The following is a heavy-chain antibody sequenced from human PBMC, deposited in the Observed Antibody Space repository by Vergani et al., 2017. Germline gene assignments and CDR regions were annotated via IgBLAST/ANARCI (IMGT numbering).Heavy chain of an antibody. D-gene: IGHD5-12*01. V-gene: IGHV1-69*18. J-gene: IGHJ6*02. CDR2: IIPIFGTA. Sequence: QVQLVQSGAEVKKPGSSVKVSCKASGGTFSSYAISWVRQAPGQGLEWMGRIIPIFGTANYAQKFQGRVTITADESTSTAYMELSCLRSEDTAVYYCASLYSGYDYDYYYYGMDVWGQGTTVTVSS. CDR1: GGTFSSYA. CDR3: ASLYSGYDYDYYYYGMDV.